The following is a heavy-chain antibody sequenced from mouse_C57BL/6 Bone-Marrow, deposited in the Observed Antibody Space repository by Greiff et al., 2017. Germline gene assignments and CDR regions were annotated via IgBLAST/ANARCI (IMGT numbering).Heavy chain of an antibody. CDR1: GYTFTSSW. J-gene: IGHJ2*01. CDR2: IDPSDSYT. CDR3: ARGGFPYYFDY. Sequence: QVQLQQPGAELVMPGASVKLSCKASGYTFTSSWMHWVKQRPGQGLAWIGEIDPSDSYTNYNQKFKGKSTLTVDKSSSTAYMQLSSLTSEDSAVYYCARGGFPYYFDYWGQGTTLTVSS. V-gene: IGHV1-69*01.